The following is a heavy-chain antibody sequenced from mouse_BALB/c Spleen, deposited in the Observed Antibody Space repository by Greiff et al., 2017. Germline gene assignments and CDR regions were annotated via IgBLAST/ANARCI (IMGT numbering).Heavy chain of an antibody. D-gene: IGHD2-1*01. CDR1: GFSLTSYG. J-gene: IGHJ4*01. CDR2: IWAGGST. Sequence: QVQLKESGPGLVAPSQSLSITCTVSGFSLTSYGVHWVRQPPGKGLEWLGVIWAGGSTNYNSALMSRLSISKDNSKSQVFLKMNSLQTDDTAMYYCARDLGNYGNCDAMDYWGQGTSVTVSS. V-gene: IGHV2-9*02. CDR3: ARDLGNYGNCDAMDY.